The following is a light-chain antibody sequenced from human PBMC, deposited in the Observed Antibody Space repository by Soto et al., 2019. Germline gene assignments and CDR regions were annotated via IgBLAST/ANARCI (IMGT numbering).Light chain of an antibody. Sequence: EIVLTQSPGTLSLSPGEGATLSCRASQTVGGSYLAWYQQKPGQAPRLLIYGASNRATGIPDRFSGSGSGTDFSLTISRLEPEDFTVFYFQQYSTSPPTFGGGTKVEIK. CDR2: GAS. V-gene: IGKV3-20*01. CDR3: QQYSTSPPT. CDR1: QTVGGSY. J-gene: IGKJ4*01.